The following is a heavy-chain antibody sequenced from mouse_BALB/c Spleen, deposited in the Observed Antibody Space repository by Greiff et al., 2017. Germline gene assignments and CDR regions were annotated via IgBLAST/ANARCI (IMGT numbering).Heavy chain of an antibody. CDR2: IWAGGST. CDR3: AREDYGSSYYFDY. CDR1: GFSLTSYG. Sequence: QVHVKQSGPGLVAPSHSLSITCTVSGFSLTSYGVHWVRQPPGKGLEWLGVIWAGGSTNYNSALMSRLSISKDNSKSQVFLKMNSLQTDDTAMYYCAREDYGSSYYFDYWGQGTTLTVSS. J-gene: IGHJ2*01. V-gene: IGHV2-9*02. D-gene: IGHD1-1*01.